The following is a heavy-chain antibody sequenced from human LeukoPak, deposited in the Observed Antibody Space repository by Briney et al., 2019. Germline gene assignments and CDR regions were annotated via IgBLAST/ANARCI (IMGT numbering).Heavy chain of an antibody. CDR2: ISGSGGST. V-gene: IGHV3-23*01. D-gene: IGHD6-6*01. CDR3: AGVPWFDP. Sequence: GGSLRLSCAASGFTFSSYAMSWVRQAPGKGLEWVSAISGSGGSTYYGDSVKGRFTISRDNSKNTVYLQMNSLRVEDTAVYYCAGVPWFDPWGHGTLVTVSS. CDR1: GFTFSSYA. J-gene: IGHJ5*02.